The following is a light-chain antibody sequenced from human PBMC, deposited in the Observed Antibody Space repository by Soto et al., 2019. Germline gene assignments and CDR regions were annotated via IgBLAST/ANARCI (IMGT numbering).Light chain of an antibody. Sequence: QSALTQPASVSDSPGQSITISCIGTSSDIGGFNHVSWHQQHPGKAPKLIIYDVSNRPSGVSNRFSGSKTGNTASLVISGLQADDEADYYCSSYTSSSSYVFGSGTKLTVL. J-gene: IGLJ1*01. CDR1: SSDIGGFNH. CDR2: DVS. CDR3: SSYTSSSSYV. V-gene: IGLV2-14*03.